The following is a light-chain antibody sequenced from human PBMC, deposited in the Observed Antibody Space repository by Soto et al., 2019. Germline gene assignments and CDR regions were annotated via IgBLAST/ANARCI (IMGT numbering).Light chain of an antibody. V-gene: IGLV2-11*01. CDR2: DVS. J-gene: IGLJ1*01. CDR1: SSDVGGYNY. Sequence: QSALTQPRSVSGSPGQSVTISCTGTSSDVGGYNYVSRYQQHPGKAPKLMIYDVSKRPSGVPDRFSGSKSGNTASLTISGLQAEDEADYYCCSYAGSHTYVFGTGTKLTVL. CDR3: CSYAGSHTYV.